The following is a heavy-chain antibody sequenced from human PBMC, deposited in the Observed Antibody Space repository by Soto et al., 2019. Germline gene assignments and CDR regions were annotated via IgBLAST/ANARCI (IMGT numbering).Heavy chain of an antibody. V-gene: IGHV1-18*01. J-gene: IGHJ4*02. CDR1: GYTFTSYG. Sequence: QVQLVQSGAEVKKPGASVKVSCKASGYTFTSYGISWVRQAPGQGLEWMGWISAYNGNTNYAQKLQGSVTMTTDTTTSTASMARRTLRSDDTAVYYCAGDVPPFDYWGQGTLVTVSS. CDR2: ISAYNGNT. CDR3: AGDVPPFDY.